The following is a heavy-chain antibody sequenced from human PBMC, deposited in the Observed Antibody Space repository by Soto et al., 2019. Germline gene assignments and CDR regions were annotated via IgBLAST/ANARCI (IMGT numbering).Heavy chain of an antibody. V-gene: IGHV3-30*18. CDR3: AKSLLRGTTLSVLDY. Sequence: GGSLRLSCAASGFTFSSFGMHWVHQAPGKGLEWVALLSYDGSKEYYADSVKGRFSVSRDNSKNTLYLQMNSLRVEDTAVYFCAKSLLRGTTLSVLDYWGRGTLVTVSS. J-gene: IGHJ4*02. CDR1: GFTFSSFG. D-gene: IGHD4-17*01. CDR2: LSYDGSKE.